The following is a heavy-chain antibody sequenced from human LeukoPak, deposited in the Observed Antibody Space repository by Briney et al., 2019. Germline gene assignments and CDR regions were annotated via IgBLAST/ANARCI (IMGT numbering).Heavy chain of an antibody. V-gene: IGHV1-46*04. D-gene: IGHD3-22*01. CDR3: ARGRHDYESSDYYYEGDGFYV. CDR2: INPFGGSI. CDR1: GDTFIRYY. J-gene: IGHJ3*01. Sequence: ASVKVSCKASGDTFIRYYMNGVRQAAGQGLEWMGVINPFGGSISYEQKLQGSVTMTRDMSTSTVYMELRSLRAEDTAVYYCARGRHDYESSDYYYEGDGFYVWGQGTMVTVSS.